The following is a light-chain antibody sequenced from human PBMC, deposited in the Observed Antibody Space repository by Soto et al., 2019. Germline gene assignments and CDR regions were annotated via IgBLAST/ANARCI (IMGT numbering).Light chain of an antibody. CDR3: EAGDGSTVVV. J-gene: IGLJ2*01. Sequence: QSVLTHPPSASGTPGQRVTISCSGSSSNIGSNYVYWYQQLPGTAPKLLIYRNNQRPSGVPDRFSGSKSGTSASLAISGLRSDDEADYYFEAGDGSTVVVFGGGPQVTVL. CDR2: RNN. V-gene: IGLV1-47*01. CDR1: SSNIGSNY.